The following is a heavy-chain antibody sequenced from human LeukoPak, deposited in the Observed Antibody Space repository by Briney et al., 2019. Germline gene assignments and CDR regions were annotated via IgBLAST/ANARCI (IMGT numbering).Heavy chain of an antibody. Sequence: GGSLRLSCAASELTSSTSWMSWVRQAPGRGLEWVAQTKQDGSEKYYVDSVKGRFTTSRDKNSLFLQMNSVRAEDTAVYYCVGWGISGITNHWGQGTLVTVSS. J-gene: IGHJ4*02. V-gene: IGHV3-7*01. CDR1: ELTSSTSW. D-gene: IGHD1-7*01. CDR2: TKQDGSEK. CDR3: VGWGISGITNH.